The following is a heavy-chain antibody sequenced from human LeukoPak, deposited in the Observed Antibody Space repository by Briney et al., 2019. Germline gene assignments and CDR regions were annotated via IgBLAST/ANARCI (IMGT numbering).Heavy chain of an antibody. CDR2: ISSNGGST. V-gene: IGHV3-64*01. CDR3: ARDWGDY. CDR1: GFTFSSYS. D-gene: IGHD3-16*01. Sequence: PGGSLRLSCAASGFTFSSYSMNWVRQAPGKGLEYVSAISSNGGSTYYANSVKGRFTISRDNSKNTLYLQMGSLRAEDMAVYYCARDWGDYWGQGTLVTVSS. J-gene: IGHJ4*02.